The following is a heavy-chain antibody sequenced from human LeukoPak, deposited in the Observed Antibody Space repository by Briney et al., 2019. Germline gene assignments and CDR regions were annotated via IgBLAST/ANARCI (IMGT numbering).Heavy chain of an antibody. Sequence: GGSLKLSCAASGFTFSSYEMNWVRQAPGKGLEWVSYISSSGSTIYYADSVKGRFTISRDNAKNSLYLQMNGLRAEDTAVYYCARARQWLGILDYWGQGTLVTVSS. CDR3: ARARQWLGILDY. CDR2: ISSSGSTI. V-gene: IGHV3-48*03. J-gene: IGHJ4*02. CDR1: GFTFSSYE. D-gene: IGHD6-19*01.